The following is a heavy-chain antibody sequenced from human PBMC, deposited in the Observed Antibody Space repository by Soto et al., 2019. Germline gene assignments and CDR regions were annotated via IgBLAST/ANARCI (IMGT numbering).Heavy chain of an antibody. CDR3: ARQKYYYDSSGYYYAGILDY. V-gene: IGHV4-39*01. D-gene: IGHD3-22*01. J-gene: IGHJ4*02. Sequence: SETLSLTCTVSGGSISSSSYYWGWIRQPPGKGLEWIGSIYYSGSTYYNPSLKSRVTISVDTSKNQFSLKLSSVTAADTAVYYCARQKYYYDSSGYYYAGILDYWGQGTLVTVS. CDR1: GGSISSSSYY. CDR2: IYYSGST.